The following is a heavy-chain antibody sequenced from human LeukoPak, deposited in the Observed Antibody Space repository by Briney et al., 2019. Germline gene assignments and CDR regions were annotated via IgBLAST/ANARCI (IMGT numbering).Heavy chain of an antibody. CDR2: ISGSGGST. Sequence: QAGGSLRLSCAASGFTFSSYSMNWVRQAPGKGLEWVSAISGSGGSTYYADSVKGRFTISRDNSKNTLYLQMNSLRAEDTAVYYCAKGSYNPFDYWGQGTLVTVSS. CDR1: GFTFSSYS. CDR3: AKGSYNPFDY. J-gene: IGHJ4*02. V-gene: IGHV3-23*01. D-gene: IGHD1-1*01.